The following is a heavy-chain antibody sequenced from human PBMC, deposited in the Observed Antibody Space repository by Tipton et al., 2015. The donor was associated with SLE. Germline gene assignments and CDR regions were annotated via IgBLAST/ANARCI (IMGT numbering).Heavy chain of an antibody. J-gene: IGHJ4*02. CDR2: INHSGST. V-gene: IGHV4-34*01. D-gene: IGHD5-12*01. Sequence: TLSLTCAVYGGSFSGYYWNWIRQPPGKGLEWIGEINHSGSTNYNPSLKSRVTISVDTSKNQFSLKLSSVTAADTAVYYCARQGYEDYWGQGTLVTVSS. CDR1: GGSFSGYY. CDR3: ARQGYEDY.